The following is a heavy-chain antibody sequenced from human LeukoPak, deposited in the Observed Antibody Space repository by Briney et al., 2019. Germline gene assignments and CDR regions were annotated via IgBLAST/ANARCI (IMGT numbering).Heavy chain of an antibody. Sequence: PGGSLRLSCAGSGFTLSSNWMNWVRQAPGKGLVWVSRIYSDGSRTNYADSVKGRFTISGDNAKNTQYLQMNSLRAEDTAVYYCARSGRGGAFDIWGQGTTVTVSS. CDR2: IYSDGSRT. CDR3: ARSGRGGAFDI. J-gene: IGHJ3*02. D-gene: IGHD1-26*01. CDR1: GFTLSSNW. V-gene: IGHV3-74*01.